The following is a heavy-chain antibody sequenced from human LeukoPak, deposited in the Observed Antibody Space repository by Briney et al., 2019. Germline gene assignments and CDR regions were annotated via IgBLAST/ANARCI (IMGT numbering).Heavy chain of an antibody. J-gene: IGHJ4*02. V-gene: IGHV3-30*04. D-gene: IGHD5-12*01. CDR2: ISYDGSNK. Sequence: GGSLRLSCAASGFTFSSYAMHWVRQAPGKGLEWVAVISYDGSNKYYADSVKGRFTISRDNSKNTLYLQMNSLRAEDTAVYYCAKDTIVATMVDYWGQGTLVTVSS. CDR3: AKDTIVATMVDY. CDR1: GFTFSSYA.